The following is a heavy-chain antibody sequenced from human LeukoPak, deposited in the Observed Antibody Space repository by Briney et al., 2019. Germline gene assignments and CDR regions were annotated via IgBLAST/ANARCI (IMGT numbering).Heavy chain of an antibody. Sequence: SETLSPTCTVSGGSISSSSYSWGWVRQPPGKGLEWIGSICYSGSTYYNPSLKSRVTISVDTSKNQFSLKLSSVTAADTAVYYCARLGRSLVGATTEVDYWGQGTLVTVSS. V-gene: IGHV4-39*01. CDR3: ARLGRSLVGATTEVDY. CDR1: GGSISSSSYS. J-gene: IGHJ4*02. CDR2: ICYSGST. D-gene: IGHD1-26*01.